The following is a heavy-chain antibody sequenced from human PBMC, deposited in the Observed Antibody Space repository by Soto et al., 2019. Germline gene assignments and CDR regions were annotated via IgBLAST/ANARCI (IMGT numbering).Heavy chain of an antibody. J-gene: IGHJ4*02. D-gene: IGHD5-12*01. CDR1: GFTFSSYG. CDR2: ISYDGSNK. V-gene: IGHV3-30*18. CDR3: AKTLYRWLRAYFDY. Sequence: QVQLVESGGGVVQPGRSLRLSCAASGFTFSSYGMHWVRQAPGKGLEWVAVISYDGSNKYYADSVKGRFTISRDNSKNTLYLQMNSLRAEDTAVYYCAKTLYRWLRAYFDYWGQGTLVTVSS.